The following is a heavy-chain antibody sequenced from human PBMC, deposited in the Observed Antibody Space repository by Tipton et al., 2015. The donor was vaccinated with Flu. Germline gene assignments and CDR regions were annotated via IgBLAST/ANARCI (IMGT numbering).Heavy chain of an antibody. CDR2: FYPSGTS. CDR1: TFSVSGIVY. D-gene: IGHD3-10*01. Sequence: TLSLTCSVSTFSVSGIVYWGWIRQSPGKGLEWLGSFYPSGTSYYNPAFKSRVTISLDTSKSHFSLDLSSVTARDTAVYYCARVWGAFEGGHCVSSNCWINFWGQGTLVTVSS. J-gene: IGHJ4*02. V-gene: IGHV4-38-2*02. CDR3: ARVWGAFEGGHCVSSNCWINF.